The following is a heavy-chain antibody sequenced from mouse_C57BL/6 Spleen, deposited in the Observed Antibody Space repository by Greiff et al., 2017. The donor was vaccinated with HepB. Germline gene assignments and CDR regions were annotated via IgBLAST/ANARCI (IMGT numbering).Heavy chain of an antibody. CDR3: ATSTTVVGGY. V-gene: IGHV1-69*01. Sequence: QVQLQQPGAELVMPGASVKLSCKASGYTFTSYWMHWVKQRPGQGLEWIGEIDPSDSYTNYNQKFKGKSTLTVDKSSSTAYMQLSSLTSEDSAVYYCATSTTVVGGYWGQGTTLTVSS. CDR2: IDPSDSYT. J-gene: IGHJ2*01. D-gene: IGHD1-1*01. CDR1: GYTFTSYW.